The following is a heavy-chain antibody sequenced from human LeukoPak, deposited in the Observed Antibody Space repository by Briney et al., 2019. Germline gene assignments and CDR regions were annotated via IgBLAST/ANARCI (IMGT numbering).Heavy chain of an antibody. CDR2: MNPNSGNT. CDR3: ARLTPTTLSLYYYYMDV. V-gene: IGHV1-8*01. J-gene: IGHJ6*03. D-gene: IGHD2/OR15-2a*01. Sequence: ASVKVSCKASGYTFTSYDINWVRQATGQGLEWMGWMNPNSGNTGYAQKFQGRVTMTRNTSISTAYMELSSLRSEDTAVYYCARLTPTTLSLYYYYMDVWGKGTTVTVSS. CDR1: GYTFTSYD.